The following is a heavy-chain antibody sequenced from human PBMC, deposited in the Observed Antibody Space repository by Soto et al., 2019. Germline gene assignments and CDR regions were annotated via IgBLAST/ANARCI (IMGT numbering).Heavy chain of an antibody. V-gene: IGHV5-51*01. D-gene: IGHD6-13*01. J-gene: IGHJ4*02. Sequence: PGESLKISCKGSGYSFTSYWIGWVRQMPGKGLEWMGIIYPGDSDTRYSPSFQGQVTISADKSISTAYPQWSSLEASDTAIYYCARHDDYSSSWYPYYFEYWGQGTLVTVSS. CDR3: ARHDDYSSSWYPYYFEY. CDR1: GYSFTSYW. CDR2: IYPGDSDT.